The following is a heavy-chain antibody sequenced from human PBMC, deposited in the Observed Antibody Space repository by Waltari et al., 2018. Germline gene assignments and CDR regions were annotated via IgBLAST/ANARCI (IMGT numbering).Heavy chain of an antibody. CDR2: IHHTGTV. CDR3: ARWSTVVSFWYFDI. V-gene: IGHV4-59*01. Sequence: QVQLQESGPGLVRPSETLSLTCTVSRGSISPYYWSWIRQSPGKGLEWIGYIHHTGTVNYKPSLKSRASITLETTHNQFSLGLNSLTDADTAIYYCARWSTVVSFWYFDIWGRGTRVSVSS. CDR1: RGSISPYY. J-gene: IGHJ2*01. D-gene: IGHD2-8*02.